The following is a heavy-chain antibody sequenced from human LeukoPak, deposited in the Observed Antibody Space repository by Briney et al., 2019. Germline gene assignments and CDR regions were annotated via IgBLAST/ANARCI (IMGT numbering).Heavy chain of an antibody. CDR1: GFTLSSYW. CDR2: MSSDESTT. J-gene: IGHJ2*01. V-gene: IGHV3-74*01. Sequence: GGSLRLSCAASGFTLSSYWMHWARQTPGKGLVWVSRMSSDESTTNYADSVRGRFTISRDNAKNALYLQMNTLRAEDTAIYYCAKDRTVGASYWYFDLWGRGTLVTVSS. CDR3: AKDRTVGASYWYFDL. D-gene: IGHD1-26*01.